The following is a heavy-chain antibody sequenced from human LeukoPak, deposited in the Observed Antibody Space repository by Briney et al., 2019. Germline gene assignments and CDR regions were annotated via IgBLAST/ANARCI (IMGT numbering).Heavy chain of an antibody. Sequence: ASLKVSCKASGYTFTTSGINWVRQAPGQGLEWMGWISAYNGNTNYAQKLQGRVTMTTDTSTSTAYMELRSLRSDDTAVYYCARDRSPSVAYYYYGMDVWGQGTTVTVSS. D-gene: IGHD2-15*01. V-gene: IGHV1-18*01. J-gene: IGHJ6*02. CDR1: GYTFTTSG. CDR2: ISAYNGNT. CDR3: ARDRSPSVAYYYYGMDV.